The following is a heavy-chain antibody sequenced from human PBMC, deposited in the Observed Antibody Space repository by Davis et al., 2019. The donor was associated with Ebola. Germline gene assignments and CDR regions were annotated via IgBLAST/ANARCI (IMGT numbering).Heavy chain of an antibody. V-gene: IGHV4-31*03. J-gene: IGHJ5*02. CDR1: GGSISSGGYY. CDR3: ARDRGSSWLHWFDP. D-gene: IGHD6-13*01. CDR2: IYYSGST. Sequence: SETLSLTCTVSGGSISSGGYYWSWIRQHPGKGLEWIGYIYYSGSTYYNPSLKSRVTISVDTSKNQFSLKLSSVTAADTAVYYCARDRGSSWLHWFDPWGQGTLVTVSS.